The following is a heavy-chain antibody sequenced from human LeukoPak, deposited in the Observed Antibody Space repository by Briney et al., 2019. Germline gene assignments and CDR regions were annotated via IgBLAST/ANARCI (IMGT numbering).Heavy chain of an antibody. J-gene: IGHJ5*02. CDR2: IVVGSGNT. D-gene: IGHD1-26*01. CDR3: AAFPGMRGSYGGWFDP. CDR1: GFTFTSSA. Sequence: SVKVSCKASGFTFTSSAVQWVRQARGQRLEWIGWIVVGSGNTNYAQKFQERVTITRDMSTSTAYMELSSLRSEDTAVYYCAAFPGMRGSYGGWFDPWGQGTLVTVSS. V-gene: IGHV1-58*01.